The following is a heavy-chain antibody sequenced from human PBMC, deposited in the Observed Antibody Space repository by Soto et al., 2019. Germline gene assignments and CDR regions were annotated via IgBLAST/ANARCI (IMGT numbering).Heavy chain of an antibody. CDR1: GFTFSSYA. CDR3: AEPFGTLYQGDAFDI. D-gene: IGHD6-13*01. J-gene: IGHJ3*02. Sequence: GGSLRLSCAASGFTFSSYAMNWVRQAPGKGLEWVSAITGSTGRTYYADSVKGRFTISRDNSKNAMYLQMNSLRAEDTALYYCAEPFGTLYQGDAFDIRGQGTMVTVSS. CDR2: ITGSTGRT. V-gene: IGHV3-23*01.